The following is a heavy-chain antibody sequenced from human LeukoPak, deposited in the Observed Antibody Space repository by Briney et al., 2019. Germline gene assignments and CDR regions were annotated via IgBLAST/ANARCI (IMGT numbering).Heavy chain of an antibody. V-gene: IGHV3-21*03. CDR2: ISSSSSYI. CDR1: GFTFSSYS. D-gene: IGHD6-19*01. Sequence: SGGSLRLSCAASGFTFSSYSMNWVRQAPGKGLEWVSSISSSSSYIYYADSVKGRFTISRDNSKNSLYLQMNSLRAEDTAVDYCARLYLVPRGYSSGWSEGYFDYWGQGTLVTVSS. J-gene: IGHJ4*02. CDR3: ARLYLVPRGYSSGWSEGYFDY.